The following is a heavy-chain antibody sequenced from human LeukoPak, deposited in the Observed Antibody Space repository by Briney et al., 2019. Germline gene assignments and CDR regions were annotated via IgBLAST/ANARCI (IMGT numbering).Heavy chain of an antibody. V-gene: IGHV3-21*01. CDR2: ITLSSSYI. D-gene: IGHD3-10*01. Sequence: GGSLRLSCAASGFTFSNYIMSWVRQAPGKGLEWVSSITLSSSYIYYADSVKGRFTISRDNAKNSLYLQMNSLRAEDTAVYYCARDTVRGGPSWGQGTLVTVSS. J-gene: IGHJ5*02. CDR3: ARDTVRGGPS. CDR1: GFTFSNYI.